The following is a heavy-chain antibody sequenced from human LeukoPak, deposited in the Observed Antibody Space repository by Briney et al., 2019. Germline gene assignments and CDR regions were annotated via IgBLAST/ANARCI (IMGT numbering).Heavy chain of an antibody. J-gene: IGHJ4*02. CDR1: GFTLSSYA. CDR3: AKGLSSGYSGSDY. Sequence: GRSLRLSCAASGFTLSSYAMHWVRQAPGKGLEWVAVISYDGSNKYYADSVKGRFTISRDNSKNTLFLQMNSLRAEDTSVYHCAKGLSSGYSGSDYWGQVTLVTVSS. D-gene: IGHD3-22*01. CDR2: ISYDGSNK. V-gene: IGHV3-30*04.